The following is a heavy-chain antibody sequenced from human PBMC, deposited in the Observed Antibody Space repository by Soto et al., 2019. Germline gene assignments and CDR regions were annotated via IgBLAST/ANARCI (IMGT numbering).Heavy chain of an antibody. D-gene: IGHD6-19*01. CDR3: ARDRRSSGWTYYYGMDV. Sequence: GGSLRLSCAASGFTFSSYAMHWVRQAPGKGLEWVAVISYDGSNKYYADSVKGRFTISRDNSKNTLYLQMNSLRAEDTAVYYCARDRRSSGWTYYYGMDVSGQGTTVTVSS. CDR2: ISYDGSNK. CDR1: GFTFSSYA. V-gene: IGHV3-30-3*01. J-gene: IGHJ6*02.